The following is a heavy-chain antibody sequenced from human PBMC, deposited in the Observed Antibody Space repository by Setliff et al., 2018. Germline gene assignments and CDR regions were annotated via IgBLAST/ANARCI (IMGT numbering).Heavy chain of an antibody. J-gene: IGHJ4*02. CDR3: ARASFSGTYPPFGFDY. CDR1: DGSISDYY. CDR2: VFASGTT. D-gene: IGHD1-26*01. Sequence: SETLSLTCTVSDGSISDYYWGWIRQSPGNGLEWIGYVFASGTTNYNPSLKSRVTISVDTSKGLFSLRLTSVTAADTAVYFCARASFSGTYPPFGFDYWGQGTLVTVSS. V-gene: IGHV4-4*08.